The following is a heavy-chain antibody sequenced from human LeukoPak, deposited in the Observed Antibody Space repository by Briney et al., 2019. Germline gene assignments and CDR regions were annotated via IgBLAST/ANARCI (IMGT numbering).Heavy chain of an antibody. Sequence: PGRSLRLSCAASGFTFDDYAMHWVRQAPGKGLEWVSGISWNSGSIGYADSVKGRFTISRDNAKNSLYLQMNSLRAEDTALYYCAKDTAFGSENGGYVFDYWGQGTLVTVSS. J-gene: IGHJ4*02. CDR1: GFTFDDYA. V-gene: IGHV3-9*01. CDR3: AKDTAFGSENGGYVFDY. D-gene: IGHD5-12*01. CDR2: ISWNSGSI.